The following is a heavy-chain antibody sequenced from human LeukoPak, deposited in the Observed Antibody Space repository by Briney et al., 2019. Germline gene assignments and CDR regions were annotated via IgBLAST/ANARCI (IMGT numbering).Heavy chain of an antibody. D-gene: IGHD1-26*01. J-gene: IGHJ3*02. CDR1: GFTFPSSA. Sequence: SVKVSCKASGFTFPSSAVQWVRQARGQRLEWIGWIVVGRDNTNYAQKFQERVTITRDMSSGTAYMVLGSLRSEDTAIYYCAATSVGATINDAFDIWGQGTLVTVSS. CDR3: AATSVGATINDAFDI. V-gene: IGHV1-58*01. CDR2: IVVGRDNT.